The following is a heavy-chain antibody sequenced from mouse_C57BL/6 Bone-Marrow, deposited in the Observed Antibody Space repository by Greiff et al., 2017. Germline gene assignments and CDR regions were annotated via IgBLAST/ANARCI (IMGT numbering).Heavy chain of an antibody. CDR2: IDPSDSYT. J-gene: IGHJ3*01. V-gene: IGHV1-69*01. Sequence: VQLQESGAELVMPGASVKLSCKASGYTFTSYWMHWVKQRPGQGLEWIGEIDPSDSYTNYNQKFKGKSTLTVDKSSSTAYMQLSSLTSEDSAVYYCARSCLREFADWGKGTLVTVSA. CDR3: ARSCLREFAD. CDR1: GYTFTSYW.